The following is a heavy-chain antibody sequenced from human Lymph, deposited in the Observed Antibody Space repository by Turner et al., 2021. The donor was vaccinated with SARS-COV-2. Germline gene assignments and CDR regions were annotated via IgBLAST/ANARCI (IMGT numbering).Heavy chain of an antibody. D-gene: IGHD3-22*01. CDR3: ARGGWYYYDSSAYYGDAFDF. CDR2: NNPDSGGT. Sequence: QVQLVQSGAEAMEPGASAKVSCKASGSTSTGYYMHWVRQAPGQEVEWMGWNNPDSGGTSYAQNFQDSVTMTRDTSFSTTYMELSRLRSDDTAVYYCARGGWYYYDSSAYYGDAFDFWGQGTMVTVSS. J-gene: IGHJ3*01. V-gene: IGHV1-2*02. CDR1: GSTSTGYY.